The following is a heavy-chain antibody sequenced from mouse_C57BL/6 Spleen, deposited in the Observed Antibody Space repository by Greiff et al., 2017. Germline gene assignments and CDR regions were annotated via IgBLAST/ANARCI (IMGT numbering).Heavy chain of an antibody. J-gene: IGHJ4*01. CDR3: AKLDYSPYAMDY. CDR2: IWRGGST. V-gene: IGHV2-5*01. CDR1: GFSLTSYG. Sequence: QVQLQQSGPGLVQPSQSLSITCTVSGFSLTSYGVHWVRQSPGKGLEWLGVIWRGGSTDYNAAFMSRLSITKDNSKGQVFFKMNSLQADDTAIYYCAKLDYSPYAMDYWGQGTSGTVAS. D-gene: IGHD2-12*01.